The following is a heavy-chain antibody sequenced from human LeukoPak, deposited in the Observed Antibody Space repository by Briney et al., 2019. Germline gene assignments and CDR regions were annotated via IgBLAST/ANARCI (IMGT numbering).Heavy chain of an antibody. D-gene: IGHD4-17*01. CDR1: GLTFSTYW. J-gene: IGHJ4*02. V-gene: IGHV3-48*02. CDR3: ASYGDYVDY. CDR2: ISSSSSTI. Sequence: GGSLRLSCAVSGLTFSTYWMNWVRQAPGKGLEWVSYISSSSSTIYYADSVKGRFTISRDNAKNSLFLQMNSLRDEDTAVYYCASYGDYVDYWGQGTLVTVSS.